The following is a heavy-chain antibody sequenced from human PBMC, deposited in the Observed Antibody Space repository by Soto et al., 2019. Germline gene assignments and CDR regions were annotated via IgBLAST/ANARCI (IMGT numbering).Heavy chain of an antibody. CDR3: AREGRP. CDR2: IYSGGST. D-gene: IGHD2-15*01. V-gene: IGHV3-66*01. CDR1: GFTVSSNY. Sequence: EVQLVESGGGLVQPGGSLRLSCAASGFTVSSNYMSWVRQAPGKGLEWVSVIYSGGSTYFADSVKDRFSISRDNSKNTLHLQLSSLRAEATGVYYCAREGRPWGQGTLVTVCS. J-gene: IGHJ5*02.